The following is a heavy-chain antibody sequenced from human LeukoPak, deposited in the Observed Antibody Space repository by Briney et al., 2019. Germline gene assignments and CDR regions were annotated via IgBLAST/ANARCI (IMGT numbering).Heavy chain of an antibody. V-gene: IGHV3-7*01. D-gene: IGHD3-10*01. Sequence: GGSLRLSCAASGFTFSSYWMRWVRQAPGKGLEWVANIKQEGSEKYYVASVKGRFTISRDNAKNSLYLQMNSLRAEDTAVYYCARFSVIVSYYYGSGSYGYYYYYMDVWGKGTTVTVSS. CDR1: GFTFSSYW. CDR3: ARFSVIVSYYYGSGSYGYYYYYMDV. CDR2: IKQEGSEK. J-gene: IGHJ6*03.